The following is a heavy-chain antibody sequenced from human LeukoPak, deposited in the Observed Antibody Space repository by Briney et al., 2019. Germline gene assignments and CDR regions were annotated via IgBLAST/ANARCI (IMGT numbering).Heavy chain of an antibody. CDR3: ARGTDYYDSTSYYRYYYYYMDV. J-gene: IGHJ6*03. D-gene: IGHD3-22*01. V-gene: IGHV1-2*02. Sequence: ASVKVSCKASGYTFTSYAMNWVRQAPGQGLEWMGWINPNSGGTNYAQKFQGRVTMTRDTSISTGYMELSRLRPDDTAVYYCARGTDYYDSTSYYRYYYYYMDVWGKGTTVTVSS. CDR1: GYTFTSYA. CDR2: INPNSGGT.